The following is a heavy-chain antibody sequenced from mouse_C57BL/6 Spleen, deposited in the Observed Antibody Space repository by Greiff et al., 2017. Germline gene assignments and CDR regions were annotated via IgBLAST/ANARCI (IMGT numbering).Heavy chain of an antibody. V-gene: IGHV1-81*01. Sequence: VKLVESGAELARPGASVKLSCKASGYTFTSYGISWVKQRTGQGLEWIGEIYPRSGNTYYNEKFKGKATLTADKSSSTAYMELRSLTSEDSAVYFCATNYYGSPWFAYWGQGTLVTVSA. J-gene: IGHJ3*01. CDR1: GYTFTSYG. D-gene: IGHD1-1*01. CDR3: ATNYYGSPWFAY. CDR2: IYPRSGNT.